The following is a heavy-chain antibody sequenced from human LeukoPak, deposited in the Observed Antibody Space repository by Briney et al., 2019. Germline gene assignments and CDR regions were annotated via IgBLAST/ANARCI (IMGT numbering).Heavy chain of an antibody. CDR2: INPDGRTT. J-gene: IGHJ3*02. D-gene: IGHD3-22*01. V-gene: IGHV3-74*01. Sequence: QAGGSLRLSCAASGFTLSTYWMHWVRQGPGKGLVWVSRINPDGRTTNYADSVKGRSTISRDNAKNTLYLQMDSLRAEDTAVYYCARGRYYDSSGRGAFDIWGQGTMVTVSS. CDR1: GFTLSTYW. CDR3: ARGRYYDSSGRGAFDI.